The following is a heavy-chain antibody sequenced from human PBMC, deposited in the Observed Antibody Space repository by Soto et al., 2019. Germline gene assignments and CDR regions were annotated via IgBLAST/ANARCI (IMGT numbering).Heavy chain of an antibody. Sequence: SETLSLTCAVSGGSFSPNYWSWIRQSPGKGLEWIGNIYYAGSTNYNPPLKSRVTVSVDTSKNRFSLKLSSVTAADTAVYYCARATYYYDQSGYLYYFDYWGQGTLVTVSS. J-gene: IGHJ4*02. CDR1: GGSFSPNY. CDR3: ARATYYYDQSGYLYYFDY. V-gene: IGHV4-59*01. D-gene: IGHD3-22*01. CDR2: IYYAGST.